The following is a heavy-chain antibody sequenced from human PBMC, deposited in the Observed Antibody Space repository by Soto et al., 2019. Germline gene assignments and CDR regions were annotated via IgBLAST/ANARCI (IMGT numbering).Heavy chain of an antibody. J-gene: IGHJ5*02. Sequence: ETLSLTCTVSGGSIATSSYFWAWIRRPPGKGLEWIGSIDYRGTIYNNPSLKSRVTISVDTSKNHFSLKLDSVTAADTALYYCSRRAPEGFDPWGQGTLVTVS. CDR1: GGSIATSSYF. CDR3: SRRAPEGFDP. V-gene: IGHV4-39*02. CDR2: IDYRGTI.